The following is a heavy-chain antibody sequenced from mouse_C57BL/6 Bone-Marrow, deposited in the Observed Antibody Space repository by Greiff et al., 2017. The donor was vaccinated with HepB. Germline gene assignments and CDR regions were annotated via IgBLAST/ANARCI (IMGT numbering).Heavy chain of an antibody. J-gene: IGHJ4*01. Sequence: QVQLQQPGAELVKPGASVKMSCKASGYTFTSYWITWVKQRPGQGLEWIGDIYPGSGSTNYNEKFKSKATLTVDTSSSTAYMQLSSLTSEDSAVYYCAREEDYGSSYVRYAMDYWGQGTSVTVSS. CDR1: GYTFTSYW. CDR2: IYPGSGST. CDR3: AREEDYGSSYVRYAMDY. D-gene: IGHD1-1*01. V-gene: IGHV1-55*01.